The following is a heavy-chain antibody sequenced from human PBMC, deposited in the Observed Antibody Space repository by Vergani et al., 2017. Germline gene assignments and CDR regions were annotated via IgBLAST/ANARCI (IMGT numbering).Heavy chain of an antibody. D-gene: IGHD1-1*01. J-gene: IGHJ1*01. V-gene: IGHV3-30*03. CDR2: ISYDGTQK. CDR1: GFTSSYYG. Sequence: QVHLVESGRGVVQPGRSLRLSCVVSGFTSSYYGMHWVRQAPGKGLEWVAVISYDGTQKYYADSVKGRFTIARDNSKSTLYLQMNSLRTEDTAVYYCATKSCGTPGCQIGYFREWGQGTLVTVSS. CDR3: ATKSCGTPGCQIGYFRE.